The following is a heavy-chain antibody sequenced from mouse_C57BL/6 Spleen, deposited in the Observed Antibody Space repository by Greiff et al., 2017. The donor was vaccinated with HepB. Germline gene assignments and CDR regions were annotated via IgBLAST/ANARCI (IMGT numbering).Heavy chain of an antibody. CDR3: TTNYYGSSYSY. CDR1: GFNIKDDY. J-gene: IGHJ2*01. D-gene: IGHD1-1*01. V-gene: IGHV14-4*01. Sequence: VQLQQSGAELVRPGASVKLSCTASGFNIKDDYMHWVKQRPEQGLEWIGWIDPENGDTEYASKFQGKATITADTSSNTAYLQRSSLTSEDTAVYYCTTNYYGSSYSYWGQGTTLTVSS. CDR2: IDPENGDT.